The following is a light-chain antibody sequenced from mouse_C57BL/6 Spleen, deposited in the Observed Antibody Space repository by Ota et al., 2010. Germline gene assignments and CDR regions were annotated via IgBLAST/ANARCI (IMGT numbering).Light chain of an antibody. CDR2: SAS. CDR3: QQHYSTPYT. V-gene: IGKV6-15*01. CDR1: QNVGTN. Sequence: DIVMTQSQKFMSTSVGDRVSVTCKASQNVGTNVAWYQQKPGQSPKALIYSASYRYSGVPDRFTGSGSGTDFTLTISNVQSEDLAEYFCQQHYSTPYTFGGGTNLEIK. J-gene: IGKJ1*01.